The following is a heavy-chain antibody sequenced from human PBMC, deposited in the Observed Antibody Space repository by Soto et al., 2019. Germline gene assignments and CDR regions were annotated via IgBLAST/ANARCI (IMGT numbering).Heavy chain of an antibody. V-gene: IGHV1-46*01. D-gene: IGHD2-2*01. CDR3: ARGGHGLGLRLPAARNFDP. CDR2: INPSGGST. Sequence: ASVKVSCKASGYTFTSYYMHWVRQAPGQGLDWMGIINPSGGSTSYAQKFQGRVTMTRDTSTSTVYMELSSLRSEDTAVYYCARGGHGLGLRLPAARNFDPWGQGTLVTVSS. CDR1: GYTFTSYY. J-gene: IGHJ5*02.